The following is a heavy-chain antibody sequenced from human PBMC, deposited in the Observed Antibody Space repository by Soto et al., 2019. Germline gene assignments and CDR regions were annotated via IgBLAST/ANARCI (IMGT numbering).Heavy chain of an antibody. D-gene: IGHD2-2*01. V-gene: IGHV4-4*02. CDR2: IYHSGST. Sequence: QVQLQESGPGLVKPSGTLSLTCAVSGGSISSSNWWRWVRQPPGKGLEWIGEIYHSGSTNYNPSLKSRVTISVDKSKNQFSLKLSSVTDADTAVYYCARDRDTYCSSTSCYGRYDAFDIWGQGTMVTVSS. J-gene: IGHJ3*02. CDR3: ARDRDTYCSSTSCYGRYDAFDI. CDR1: GGSISSSNW.